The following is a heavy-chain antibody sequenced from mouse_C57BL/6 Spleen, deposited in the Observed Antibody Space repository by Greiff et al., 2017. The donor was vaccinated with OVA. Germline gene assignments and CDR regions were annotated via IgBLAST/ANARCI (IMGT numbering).Heavy chain of an antibody. Sequence: VQLQQPGAELVRPGTSVTLSCKASGYTFTSYWMHWVKQRPGQGLEWIGVIDPSDSYTNYNQKLKGKATLTVDTSSSTAYMQLSSLTSEDSAVYYCARPIYYGNFFDYWGQGTTLTVSS. D-gene: IGHD2-1*01. CDR3: ARPIYYGNFFDY. CDR2: IDPSDSYT. J-gene: IGHJ2*01. CDR1: GYTFTSYW. V-gene: IGHV1-59*01.